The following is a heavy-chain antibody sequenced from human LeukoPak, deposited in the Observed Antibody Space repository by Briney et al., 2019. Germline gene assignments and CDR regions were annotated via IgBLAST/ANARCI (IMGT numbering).Heavy chain of an antibody. V-gene: IGHV1-69*05. J-gene: IGHJ6*03. CDR1: GGTFSSYA. CDR3: ARGGAARSQALLYYMDV. CDR2: IIPIFGTA. D-gene: IGHD6-6*01. Sequence: SVKVSCKASGGTFSSYAISWVRQAPGQGLEWMGGIIPIFGTANYAQKFQGRVTITTDESTSTAYMELSSLRSEDTAVYYCARGGAARSQALLYYMDVWGKGTTVTVSS.